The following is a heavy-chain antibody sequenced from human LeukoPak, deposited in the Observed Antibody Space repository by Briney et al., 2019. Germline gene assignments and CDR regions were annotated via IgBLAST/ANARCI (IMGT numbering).Heavy chain of an antibody. CDR1: GFTVSSNH. CDR3: AKDYRLLWFGELVNF. D-gene: IGHD3-10*01. CDR2: IYSGGST. J-gene: IGHJ4*02. Sequence: PGGSLRLSCAASGFTVSSNHMSWVRQAPGKGLEWVSVIYSGGSTYYADSVKGRFTISRDNSKNTLYLQMNSLRPEDTAMYYCAKDYRLLWFGELVNFWGQGTLVTVSS. V-gene: IGHV3-53*05.